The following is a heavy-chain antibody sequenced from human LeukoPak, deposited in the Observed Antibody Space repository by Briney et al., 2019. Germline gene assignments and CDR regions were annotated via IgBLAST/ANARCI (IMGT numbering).Heavy chain of an antibody. Sequence: ASVKVSCMASGYTFTSYDINWVRLATGQGLEWMGWMSPNSGNTGYTQKFQGRVTMTRNTSINTAYMELSSLRSEDTAVYYCVRGRGNGRPENYFDYWGQGTLVTVSS. D-gene: IGHD2-8*01. CDR3: VRGRGNGRPENYFDY. CDR1: GYTFTSYD. V-gene: IGHV1-8*01. J-gene: IGHJ4*02. CDR2: MSPNSGNT.